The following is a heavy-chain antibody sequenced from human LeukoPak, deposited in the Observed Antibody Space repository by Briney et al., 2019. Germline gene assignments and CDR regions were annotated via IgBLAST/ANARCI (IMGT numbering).Heavy chain of an antibody. D-gene: IGHD3-10*01. CDR1: GYTFTSYD. Sequence: ASVKVSCKASGYTFTSYDINWVRQATGQGLEWMGWMNPNSGNTGYAQKFQGRVTMTRNTSISTAYMELSSLRSEDTAVYYCARVGNGSGTAHFDYWGQGTLVTVSS. CDR3: ARVGNGSGTAHFDY. V-gene: IGHV1-8*01. CDR2: MNPNSGNT. J-gene: IGHJ4*02.